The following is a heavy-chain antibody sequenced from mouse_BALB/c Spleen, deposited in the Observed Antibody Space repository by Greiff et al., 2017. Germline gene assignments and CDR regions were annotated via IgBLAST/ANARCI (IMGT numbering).Heavy chain of an antibody. CDR1: GFTFSSYT. D-gene: IGHD2-4*01. CDR3: TRYDYLYAMDY. Sequence: EVKLQESGGGLVKPGGSLKLSCAASGFTFSSYTMSWVRQTPEKRLEWVATISSGGSYTYYPDSVKGRFTISRDNAKNTLYLQMSSLKSEDTAMYYCTRYDYLYAMDYWGQGTSVTVSS. V-gene: IGHV5-6-4*01. J-gene: IGHJ4*01. CDR2: ISSGGSYT.